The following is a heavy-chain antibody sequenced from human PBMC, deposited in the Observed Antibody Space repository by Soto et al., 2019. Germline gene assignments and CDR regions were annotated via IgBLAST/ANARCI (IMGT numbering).Heavy chain of an antibody. V-gene: IGHV3-30*18. CDR2: ISYDGSNK. CDR3: AKMGGYDFWSGPRIRPSEYYYYGMDV. Sequence: QVQLVESGGGVVQPGRSLRLSCAASGFTFSSYGMHWVRQAPGKGLEWVAVISYDGSNKYYADSVKGRFTISRDNSKNTLYLQMNSLRAEDTAVYYCAKMGGYDFWSGPRIRPSEYYYYGMDVWGQGTTVTVSS. CDR1: GFTFSSYG. J-gene: IGHJ6*02. D-gene: IGHD3-3*01.